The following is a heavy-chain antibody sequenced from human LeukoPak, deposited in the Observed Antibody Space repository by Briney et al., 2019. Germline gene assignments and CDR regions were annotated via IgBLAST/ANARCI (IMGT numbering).Heavy chain of an antibody. D-gene: IGHD4-17*01. CDR2: VHTTGSL. J-gene: IGHJ2*01. V-gene: IGHV4-61*02. CDR1: GGSITSDVHY. CDR3: ARGTKSPRTTVLTSFWYFDL. Sequence: PSETLSLTCTVSGGSITSDVHYWNWIRQSAEKGLEWIGRVHTTGSLDYNPSLKSRVTISIDTPSNHFSLMMDSVTTTDTAVYYCARGTKSPRTTVLTSFWYFDLWGRGTLVTVSS.